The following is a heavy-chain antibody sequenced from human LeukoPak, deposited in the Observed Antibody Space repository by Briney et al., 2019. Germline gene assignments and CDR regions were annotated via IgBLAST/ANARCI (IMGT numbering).Heavy chain of an antibody. Sequence: PGGSLRLSCAASGFTFSDYYMSWIRQAPGKGLEWVSYISSSSSYTNYADSVKGRFTISRHNSKNTLYLQMNSLRAEDTAVYYCARDLYYYDSSGYYFAFDIWGQGTMVTVSS. CDR1: GFTFSDYY. V-gene: IGHV3-11*05. CDR3: ARDLYYYDSSGYYFAFDI. J-gene: IGHJ3*02. CDR2: ISSSSSYT. D-gene: IGHD3-22*01.